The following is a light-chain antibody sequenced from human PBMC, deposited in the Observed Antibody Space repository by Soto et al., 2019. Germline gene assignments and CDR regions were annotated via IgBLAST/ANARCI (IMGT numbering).Light chain of an antibody. J-gene: IGKJ2*01. CDR2: DAS. CDR1: QTVGSN. Sequence: EIVMTQSPATLSVSPGERATLSCRASQTVGSNLAWYQQKRGQAPRLLIYDASTRATGIPARFSGSGSGTDFTLTISSLQSEAFALYYCQQYNYWPRTFGQGSKLEIK. CDR3: QQYNYWPRT. V-gene: IGKV3D-15*01.